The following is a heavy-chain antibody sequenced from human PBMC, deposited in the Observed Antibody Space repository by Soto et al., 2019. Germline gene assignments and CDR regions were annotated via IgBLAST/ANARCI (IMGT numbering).Heavy chain of an antibody. J-gene: IGHJ4*02. Sequence: SETLSLTCTVSGGSISSYYWSWIRQPPGKGLEWIGEINHSGSTNYNPSLKSRVTISVDTSKNQFSLKLSSVTAADTAVYYCARDYGGNVFDYWGQGTLDTVSS. D-gene: IGHD4-17*01. CDR2: INHSGST. CDR1: GGSISSYY. CDR3: ARDYGGNVFDY. V-gene: IGHV4-34*01.